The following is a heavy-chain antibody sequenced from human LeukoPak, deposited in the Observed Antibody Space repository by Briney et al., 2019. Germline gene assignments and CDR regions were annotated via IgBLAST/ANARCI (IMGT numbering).Heavy chain of an antibody. CDR2: ISWNSGSI. D-gene: IGHD4-17*01. Sequence: PGRSLRLSCAASGFTFDDYAMHWVRQAPGKGLEWVSGISWNSGSIGYADSVKGRFTISRDNAKNSPYLQMNSLRAEDTALYYCAKDIDGDSPCDAFDIWGQGTMVTVSS. V-gene: IGHV3-9*01. CDR3: AKDIDGDSPCDAFDI. J-gene: IGHJ3*02. CDR1: GFTFDDYA.